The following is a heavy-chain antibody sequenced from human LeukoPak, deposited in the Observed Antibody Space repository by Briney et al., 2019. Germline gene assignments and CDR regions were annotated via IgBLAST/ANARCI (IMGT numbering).Heavy chain of an antibody. D-gene: IGHD3-22*01. CDR3: ARAFTSTGYYYVEY. CDR2: IWYDGNNK. Sequence: PWGSLRLSCAASGSTFSSFGMHRRRPAPGQGLGLGAVIWYDGNNKYYADSVKGRFTISRDNSKNTLYLQMNSLRAEDTAVYYCARAFTSTGYYYVEYWGQGTLVTVSS. V-gene: IGHV3-33*01. J-gene: IGHJ4*02. CDR1: GSTFSSFG.